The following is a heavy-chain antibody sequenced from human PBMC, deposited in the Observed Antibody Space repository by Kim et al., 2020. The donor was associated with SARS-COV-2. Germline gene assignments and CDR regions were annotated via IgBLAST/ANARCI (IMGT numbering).Heavy chain of an antibody. D-gene: IGHD1-26*01. CDR1: GGSFSGYY. Sequence: SETLSLTCAVYGGSFSGYYWSWIRQPPGKGLEWIGEINHSGSTNYNPSLKSRVTISVDTSKNQFSLKLSSVTAADTAVYYCARGVYSGSYYGMDVWGQGTTVTVSS. J-gene: IGHJ6*02. CDR2: INHSGST. V-gene: IGHV4-34*01. CDR3: ARGVYSGSYYGMDV.